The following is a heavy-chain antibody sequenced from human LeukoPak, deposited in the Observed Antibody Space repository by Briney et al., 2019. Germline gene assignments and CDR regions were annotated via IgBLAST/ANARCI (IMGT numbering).Heavy chain of an antibody. V-gene: IGHV3-30*03. J-gene: IGHJ4*02. Sequence: GGSLRLSCAASGFTFRSHGMHWVRLAPGKGLEWVAFISYDGSNKYYADSVKGRFTISRDNSQNTVYLQMNSLRVEDTAVYYCARRLERITMIVVVSVFDYWGQGTLVTVSS. D-gene: IGHD3-22*01. CDR2: ISYDGSNK. CDR1: GFTFRSHG. CDR3: ARRLERITMIVVVSVFDY.